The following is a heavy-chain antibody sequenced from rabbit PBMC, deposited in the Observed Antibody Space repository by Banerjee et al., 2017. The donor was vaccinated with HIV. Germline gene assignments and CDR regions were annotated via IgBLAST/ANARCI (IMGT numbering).Heavy chain of an antibody. CDR1: GFSFSSSYW. D-gene: IGHD2-1*01. J-gene: IGHJ4*01. Sequence: QSLEESGGDLVKPGASLTLTCTASGFSFSSSYWICWVRQAPGKGLEWIACIYAGSSGDTSYASWAKGRFTISKTSSTTVTLKMTSLTAADTATYFCASRGYINGEYNLWGPGTLVTVS. CDR2: IYAGSSGDT. CDR3: ASRGYINGEYNL. V-gene: IGHV1S40*01.